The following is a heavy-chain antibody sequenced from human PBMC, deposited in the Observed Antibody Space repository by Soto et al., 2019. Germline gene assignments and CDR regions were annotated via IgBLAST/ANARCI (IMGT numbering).Heavy chain of an antibody. V-gene: IGHV3-30*18. CDR3: AKEKFHYYDSSGHDAFDI. CDR2: ISYDGSNK. CDR1: GFTFSSYG. J-gene: IGHJ3*02. D-gene: IGHD3-22*01. Sequence: QVQLVESGGGVVQPGRSLRLSCAASGFTFSSYGMHWVRQAPGKGLEWVAVISYDGSNKYYADSVKGRFTISRDNSKNTLYLQMNSLRAEDTAVYYCAKEKFHYYDSSGHDAFDIWGQGTMVTVSS.